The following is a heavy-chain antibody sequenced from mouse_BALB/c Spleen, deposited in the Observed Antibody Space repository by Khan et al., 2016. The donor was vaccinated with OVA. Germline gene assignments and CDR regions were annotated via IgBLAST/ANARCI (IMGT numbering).Heavy chain of an antibody. CDR3: ARKDYYDYDPFPY. J-gene: IGHJ3*01. CDR2: ISYSGST. CDR1: GYSITSEYA. D-gene: IGHD2-4*01. V-gene: IGHV3-2*02. Sequence: EVQLQESGPGLVKPSQSLSLICTVTGYSITSEYAWNWIRQFPGNKLEWMGYISYSGSTNYNPSLKSRISITRDTSKNQFFLQLNSVTSEDTATYYCARKDYYDYDPFPYWGQGTLVTVS.